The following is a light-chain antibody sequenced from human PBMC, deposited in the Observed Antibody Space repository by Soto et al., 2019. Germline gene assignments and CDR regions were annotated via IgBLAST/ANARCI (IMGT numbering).Light chain of an antibody. J-gene: IGKJ5*01. CDR2: DAS. V-gene: IGKV3-11*01. CDR1: QSVSSY. Sequence: EIVLTQSPAPPSLSPGGRAPLSCRASQSVSSYLAWYQQKPGQAPRLLIYDASNRATGIPARFSGSGSGTDFTLTISSLEPEDFAVYYCQQRSNWPPITFGQGTRLEIK. CDR3: QQRSNWPPIT.